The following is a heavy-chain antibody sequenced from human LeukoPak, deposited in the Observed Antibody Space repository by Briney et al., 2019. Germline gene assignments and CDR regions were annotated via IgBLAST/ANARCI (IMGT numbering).Heavy chain of an antibody. CDR1: GYTFADYY. CDR3: ARVSTSGYRDWLDP. Sequence: ASVKVSCKASGYTFADYYIHWVRQAPGQGLEWRGRIYPKSGGTNSAQKFQGRVTMTRDTSISTAYMELSRLKFDDTAVYYCARVSTSGYRDWLDPWGQGTLVTVSS. V-gene: IGHV1-2*06. CDR2: IYPKSGGT. J-gene: IGHJ5*02. D-gene: IGHD3-9*01.